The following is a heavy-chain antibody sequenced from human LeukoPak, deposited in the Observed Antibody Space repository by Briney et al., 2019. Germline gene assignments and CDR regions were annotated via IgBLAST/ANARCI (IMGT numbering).Heavy chain of an antibody. CDR1: GYTFTCYG. V-gene: IGHV1-18*01. CDR2: ISAYNGNT. D-gene: IGHD3-22*01. CDR3: ARATYYYDSSGLYYFDY. Sequence: ASVKVSCKASGYTFTCYGISWVRQAPGQGLEWMGWISAYNGNTNYAQKLQGRVTMTTDTSTSTAYMELRSLRSDDTAVYYCARATYYYDSSGLYYFDYWGQGTLVTVSS. J-gene: IGHJ4*02.